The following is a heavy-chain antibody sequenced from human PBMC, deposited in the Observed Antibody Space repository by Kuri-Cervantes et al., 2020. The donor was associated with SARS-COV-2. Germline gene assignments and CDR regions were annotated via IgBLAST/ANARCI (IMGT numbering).Heavy chain of an antibody. CDR3: AREDYSNYYYYYMDV. D-gene: IGHD4-11*01. J-gene: IGHJ6*03. Sequence: GSLRLSCTVSGGSISSTNHYWDWIRQPPGKGLEWIGSIYYSGTTYYNPSLKSRVTISVDTSKNQFSLKLSSVTAADTAVYYCAREDYSNYYYYYMDVWGKGTTVTVSS. V-gene: IGHV4-39*02. CDR2: IYYSGTT. CDR1: GGSISSTNHY.